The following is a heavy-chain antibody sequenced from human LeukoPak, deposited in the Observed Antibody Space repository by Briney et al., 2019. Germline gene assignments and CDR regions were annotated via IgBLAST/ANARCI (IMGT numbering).Heavy chain of an antibody. J-gene: IGHJ4*02. Sequence: SETLSLTCTVSGGSISSYYWSWIRQPPGKGLEWIGYIYYSGSTNYNPSLKSRVTISVDTSKNQFSLKLSSVTAADTAVYYCARGGSWYPIDYWGQGTLVTVSS. CDR2: IYYSGST. V-gene: IGHV4-59*01. CDR3: ARGGSWYPIDY. D-gene: IGHD6-13*01. CDR1: GGSISSYY.